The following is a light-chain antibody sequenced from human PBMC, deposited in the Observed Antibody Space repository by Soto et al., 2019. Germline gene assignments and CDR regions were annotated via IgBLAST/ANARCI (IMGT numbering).Light chain of an antibody. CDR3: QQYGSSAPIT. Sequence: EMVFTQSPRTLSLSPGEKGIVSCGPRQSVTKNNLNWYQQKPGQAPRLLIYGASIRATGIPDRFSGSGSETDFTLTISRLEPEDFALYYCQQYGSSAPITFGQGTRLEI. CDR2: GAS. J-gene: IGKJ5*01. V-gene: IGKV3-20*01. CDR1: QSVTKNN.